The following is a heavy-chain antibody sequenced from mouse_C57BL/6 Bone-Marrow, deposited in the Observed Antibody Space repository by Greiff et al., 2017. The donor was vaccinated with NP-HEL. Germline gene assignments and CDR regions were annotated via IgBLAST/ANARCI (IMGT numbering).Heavy chain of an antibody. V-gene: IGHV1-85*01. D-gene: IGHD1-1*01. CDR2: IYPRDGST. CDR3: ASGLLRRALFDD. J-gene: IGHJ2*01. CDR1: GYTFTSYD. Sequence: VQLQQSGPELVKPGASVKLSCKASGYTFTSYDINWVKQRPGQGLEWIGWIYPRDGSTTYNEKFKGKATLIVDTSSSTAYMELHSLTSEDSAVYFCASGLLRRALFDDWGQGTTLTVSS.